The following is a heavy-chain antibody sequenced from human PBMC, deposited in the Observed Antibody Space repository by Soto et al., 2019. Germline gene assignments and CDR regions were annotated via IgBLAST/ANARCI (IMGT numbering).Heavy chain of an antibody. J-gene: IGHJ5*02. D-gene: IGHD2-2*01. Sequence: QVQLVESGGGVVQPGRSLRLSCAASGFTFSSYGMHWVRQAPGKGLEWVAVISDDGSNKYYADSVKGRFTISRDNSKNKLYLQMNSLRAEDTAVYYCANYCRSTSCFSGGLEHWGQGTLVTVSS. CDR3: ANYCRSTSCFSGGLEH. CDR2: ISDDGSNK. V-gene: IGHV3-30*18. CDR1: GFTFSSYG.